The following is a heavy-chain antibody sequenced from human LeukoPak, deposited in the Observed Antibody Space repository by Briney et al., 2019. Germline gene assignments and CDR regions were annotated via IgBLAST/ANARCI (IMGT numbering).Heavy chain of an antibody. D-gene: IGHD1-26*01. CDR2: ISGSGGST. V-gene: IGHV3-23*01. CDR3: AKGEEPNYYYYYMDV. J-gene: IGHJ6*03. Sequence: GGSLRLSCAASGFTFSSYAMSWVRQAPGKGLEWVSAISGSGGSTYYADSVKGRFTISRDNSKNTLYLQMNSLRAEDTAVYYCAKGEEPNYYYYYMDVWDKGTTVTVSS. CDR1: GFTFSSYA.